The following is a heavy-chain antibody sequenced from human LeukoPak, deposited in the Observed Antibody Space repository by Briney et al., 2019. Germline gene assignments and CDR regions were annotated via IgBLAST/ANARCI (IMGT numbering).Heavy chain of an antibody. CDR1: GGSFSGYY. Sequence: PSETLSLTCAVYGGSFSGYYWSWIRQPPGKGLEWIGEINHSGSTNYSPSLKSRVTISVDTSKNQFSLKLSSVTAADTAVYYCARVTSVVTAADWFDPWGQGTLVTVSS. CDR3: ARVTSVVTAADWFDP. CDR2: INHSGST. D-gene: IGHD2-21*02. V-gene: IGHV4-34*01. J-gene: IGHJ5*02.